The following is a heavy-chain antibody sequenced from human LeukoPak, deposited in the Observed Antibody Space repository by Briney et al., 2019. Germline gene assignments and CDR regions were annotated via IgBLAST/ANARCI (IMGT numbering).Heavy chain of an antibody. CDR3: AKDTCSTTSCSFDY. Sequence: GGSLRLSCIASGFTFSGYAMTWVRQAPGKGLEWVSAISGGGDAAYYADSVKGRFTISRDNSKNMLYLQMNSLRAEDTAVYYCAKDTCSTTSCSFDYWGQGTLVTVSS. CDR2: ISGGGDAA. CDR1: GFTFSGYA. J-gene: IGHJ4*02. D-gene: IGHD2-2*01. V-gene: IGHV3-23*01.